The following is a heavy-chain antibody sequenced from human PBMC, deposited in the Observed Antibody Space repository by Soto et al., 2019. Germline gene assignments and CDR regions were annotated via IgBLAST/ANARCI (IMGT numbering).Heavy chain of an antibody. J-gene: IGHJ5*02. CDR1: GYTFTSYA. D-gene: IGHD6-13*01. Sequence: ASVKVSCKASGYTFTSYAMHWVRQAPGQRLEWMGWINAGNGNTKYSQKFQGRVTITRDTSASTAYMELSSLRSEDTAVYYCTRDASRDSSARGWFDPWGPGTLVTVSS. CDR3: TRDASRDSSARGWFDP. CDR2: INAGNGNT. V-gene: IGHV1-3*01.